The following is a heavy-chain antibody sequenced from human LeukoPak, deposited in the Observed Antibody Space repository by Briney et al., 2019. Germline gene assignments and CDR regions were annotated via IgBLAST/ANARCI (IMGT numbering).Heavy chain of an antibody. D-gene: IGHD3-3*01. V-gene: IGHV1-69*01. Sequence: ASVKVSCKASGGTFSSYALSWVRQAPGQGLEWMGGIIPIFGTANYAQKFQGRVTITADESTSTAYMELSSLRSEDTAVYYCAVDPRGSGYYLYYYYYGMDVWGQGTTVTVSS. CDR1: GGTFSSYA. J-gene: IGHJ6*02. CDR2: IIPIFGTA. CDR3: AVDPRGSGYYLYYYYYGMDV.